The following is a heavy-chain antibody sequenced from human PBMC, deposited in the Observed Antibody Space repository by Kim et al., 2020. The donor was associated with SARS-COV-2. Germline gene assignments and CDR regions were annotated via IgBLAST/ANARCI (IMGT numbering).Heavy chain of an antibody. V-gene: IGHV4-31*02. D-gene: IGHD1-7*01. Sequence: SPALKRRVTISVDTSKNQFSLKLSSVTAAATAVYYCARDITGTPGPAFDYWGQGTLVTVSS. J-gene: IGHJ4*02. CDR3: ARDITGTPGPAFDY.